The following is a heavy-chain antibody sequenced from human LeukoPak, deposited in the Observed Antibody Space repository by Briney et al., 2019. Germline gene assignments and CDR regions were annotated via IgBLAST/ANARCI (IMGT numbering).Heavy chain of an antibody. V-gene: IGHV1-2*02. Sequence: ASVKVSCKASGYTFTDYHMHWVRQAPGQGLEWMGWINPNSGGTNYAQKFQGRVTMTRDTSISTAYMELSRLRSDDTAVYYCAREGDGYNPPFDYWGQGTLVTVSS. D-gene: IGHD5-24*01. CDR2: INPNSGGT. CDR1: GYTFTDYH. J-gene: IGHJ4*02. CDR3: AREGDGYNPPFDY.